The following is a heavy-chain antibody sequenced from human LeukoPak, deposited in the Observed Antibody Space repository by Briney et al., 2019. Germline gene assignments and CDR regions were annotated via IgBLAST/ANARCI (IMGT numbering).Heavy chain of an antibody. D-gene: IGHD3-10*01. CDR3: ARDRAGRRSSWVEFDL. J-gene: IGHJ5*02. Sequence: GRSLRLTCTVSGFTVTSTHMDWVRQAPGKGPEWVALIYDDGGTVYADSVKGRLTIFRDNSKNMVYLQMNSLRPEDSAVYYCARDRAGRRSSWVEFDLWGQGTLVTVSS. CDR1: GFTVTSTH. CDR2: IYDDGGT. V-gene: IGHV3-53*05.